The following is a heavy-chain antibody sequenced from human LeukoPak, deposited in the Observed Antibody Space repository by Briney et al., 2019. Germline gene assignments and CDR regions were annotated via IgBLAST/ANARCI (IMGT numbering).Heavy chain of an antibody. D-gene: IGHD6-13*01. CDR1: GGSISSGGYY. CDR3: ARSPPAAAGPFFDY. J-gene: IGHJ4*02. CDR2: IYHSGST. V-gene: IGHV4-30-2*01. Sequence: SETLSLTCTVSGGSISSGGYYWSWIRQPPGKGLEWIGYIYHSGSTYYNPSLKSRVTISVDRSKNQFSLKLSSVTAADTAVYYCARSPPAAAGPFFDYWGQGTLVTVSS.